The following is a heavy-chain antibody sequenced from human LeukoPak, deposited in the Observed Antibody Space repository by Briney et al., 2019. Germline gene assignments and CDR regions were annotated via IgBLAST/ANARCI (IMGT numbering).Heavy chain of an antibody. D-gene: IGHD3-22*01. J-gene: IGHJ3*02. V-gene: IGHV3-9*01. Sequence: PGRSLRLSCAASGFTFYDYAMHWVRHAPGKGLEWVSGISWNSGSIGYADSVKGRFTISRDNAKNSLYLQMNSLRAEDSALYYCAKGITMIVDNAFDIWGQGTMVTVSS. CDR1: GFTFYDYA. CDR3: AKGITMIVDNAFDI. CDR2: ISWNSGSI.